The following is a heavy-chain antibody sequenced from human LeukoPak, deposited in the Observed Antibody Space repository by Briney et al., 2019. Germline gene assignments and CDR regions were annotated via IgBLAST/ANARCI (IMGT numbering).Heavy chain of an antibody. CDR3: ARGGTWDLDY. V-gene: IGHV3-7*01. D-gene: IGHD1-1*01. CDR1: GFTFSTYW. J-gene: IGHJ4*02. CDR2: IKPDGSEK. Sequence: PGGSLRLSCAASGFTFSTYWMTWVHQAPGKGLECVANIKPDGSEKYYVDSVEGRFTISRDNAKNSLYLQMNSLRAEDTALYYCARGGTWDLDYWGQGTLVTVSS.